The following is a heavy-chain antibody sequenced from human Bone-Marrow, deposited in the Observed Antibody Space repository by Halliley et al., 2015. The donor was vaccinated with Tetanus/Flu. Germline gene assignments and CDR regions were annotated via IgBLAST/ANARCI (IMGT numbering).Heavy chain of an antibody. CDR3: ARETTTYFSFDY. Sequence: LEWIGYVYYTGSTNYNPSLKSRVTISVDTAKNQFSLKLNSVTAADTAVYYCARETTTYFSFDYWGQGTLVTVSS. CDR2: VYYTGST. J-gene: IGHJ4*02. D-gene: IGHD3-3*01. V-gene: IGHV4-59*01.